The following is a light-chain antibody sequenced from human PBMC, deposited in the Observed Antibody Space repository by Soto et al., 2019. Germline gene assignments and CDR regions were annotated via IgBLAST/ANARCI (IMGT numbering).Light chain of an antibody. CDR2: DAS. Sequence: DIQMTQSPSSLSASVGDIVTITCRASQSISSWLAWYQQKPGKAPKLLIYDASSLESGVPSRFSGSGSGTEFTLTISSLQPDDFATYYCQQYNSYWKCGQGTKGDIK. V-gene: IGKV1-5*01. CDR3: QQYNSYWK. CDR1: QSISSW. J-gene: IGKJ1*01.